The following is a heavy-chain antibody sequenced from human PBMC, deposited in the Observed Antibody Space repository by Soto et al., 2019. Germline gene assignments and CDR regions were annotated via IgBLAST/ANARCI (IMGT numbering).Heavy chain of an antibody. CDR2: ISGGNGNT. CDR1: GYTFTSYG. CDR3: ARDDSGFSGSHYIDYFNY. Sequence: GASVKVSCKASGYTFTSYGISWVRQAPGQGLEWMGWISGGNGNTNYAEQLQGRVTFTRDTSAGTVYMQLSSLTSEDTAVYYCARDDSGFSGSHYIDYFNYWGQGALVTVSS. D-gene: IGHD1-26*01. V-gene: IGHV1-18*01. J-gene: IGHJ4*02.